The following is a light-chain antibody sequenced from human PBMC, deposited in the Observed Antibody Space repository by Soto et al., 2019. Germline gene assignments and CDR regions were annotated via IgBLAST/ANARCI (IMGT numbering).Light chain of an antibody. CDR3: CSYAGSDNLKL. CDR2: EVN. Sequence: QAVVTQPPSASGSPGQSVTISCTGTSSDVGGYNYVSWYQQHPGKAPKLIIYEVNKRPSGVPDRFSGSKSGNTASLTVSGLQAEDEADYYCCSYAGSDNLKLFGGGTKLTVL. J-gene: IGLJ3*02. V-gene: IGLV2-8*01. CDR1: SSDVGGYNY.